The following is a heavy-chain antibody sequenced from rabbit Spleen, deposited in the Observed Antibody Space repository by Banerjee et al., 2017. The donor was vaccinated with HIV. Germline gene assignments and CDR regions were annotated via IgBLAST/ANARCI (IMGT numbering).Heavy chain of an antibody. Sequence: QEQLVESGGGLVQPEGSLTLTCTASGFSFGDRDVMCWVRQAPGKGLEWIACTAGGRSTFTYYASWAKGRFTCSKASSTTVTLQMTSLTVADTATYFCARDTGSSFSSYGMDLWGPGTLVTVS. CDR3: ARDTGSSFSSYGMDL. CDR2: TAGGRSTFT. D-gene: IGHD8-1*01. J-gene: IGHJ6*01. CDR1: GFSFGDRDV. V-gene: IGHV1S45*01.